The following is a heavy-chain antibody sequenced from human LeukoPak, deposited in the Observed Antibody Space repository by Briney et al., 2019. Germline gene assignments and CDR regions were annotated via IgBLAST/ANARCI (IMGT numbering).Heavy chain of an antibody. J-gene: IGHJ6*03. V-gene: IGHV3-23*01. CDR3: AKRGTNIVLPYYYYYMDV. Sequence: GGSLRLSCAASGFTFSDYYMSWVRQAPGKGLEWVSAISGSGGSTYYADSVKGRFTISRDNSKNTLYLQMNSLRAEDTAVYYCAKRGTNIVLPYYYYYMDVWGKGTTVTVSS. CDR1: GFTFSDYY. CDR2: ISGSGGST. D-gene: IGHD2/OR15-2a*01.